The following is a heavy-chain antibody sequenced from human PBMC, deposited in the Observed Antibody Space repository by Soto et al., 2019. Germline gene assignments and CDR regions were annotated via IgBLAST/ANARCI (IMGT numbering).Heavy chain of an antibody. CDR1: GESVSSNSGA. CDR3: VRQYRDSQYYSGLDV. D-gene: IGHD6-6*01. V-gene: IGHV6-1*01. J-gene: IGHJ6*02. Sequence: PSQTLSITCAISGESVSSNSGASNWIKQSPSRGLEWLGRTYYRSHWYNDFAVSVKSRVTIDPDTSKNQFSLQLNSVTPEDTAVYYCVRQYRDSQYYSGLDVWGQGTTVTVSS. CDR2: TYYRSHWYN.